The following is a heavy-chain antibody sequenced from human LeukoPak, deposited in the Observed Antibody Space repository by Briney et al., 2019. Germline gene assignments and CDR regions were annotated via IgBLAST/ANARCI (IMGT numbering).Heavy chain of an antibody. CDR1: GGSVSGYY. J-gene: IGHJ6*03. CDR3: ARYSNRDLNYYFMDV. D-gene: IGHD2-21*01. CDR2: VNHRGTA. V-gene: IGHV4-34*01. Sequence: SETLSLTCGVDGGSVSGYYWSWIRQSPGKGLEWIGEVNHRGTANYNPSLRRRATISVDTSKNQFSLRLTSVTAADTAVYFCARYSNRDLNYYFMDVWGNGTTVTISS.